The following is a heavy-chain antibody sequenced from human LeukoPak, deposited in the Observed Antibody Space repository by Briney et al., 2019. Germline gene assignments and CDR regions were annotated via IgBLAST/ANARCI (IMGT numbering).Heavy chain of an antibody. V-gene: IGHV4-30-4*08. CDR2: IYYSGST. CDR3: ARVGFCTNGVCYLYYYYMDV. CDR1: GGSISSGDYY. J-gene: IGHJ6*03. D-gene: IGHD2-8*01. Sequence: PSQTLSLTCTVSGGSISSGDYYWSWIRQPPGKGLAWIGYIYYSGSTYYNPSLKSRVTISVDTSKNQFSLKLSSVTAADTAVYYCARVGFCTNGVCYLYYYYMDVWGKGTTVTVSS.